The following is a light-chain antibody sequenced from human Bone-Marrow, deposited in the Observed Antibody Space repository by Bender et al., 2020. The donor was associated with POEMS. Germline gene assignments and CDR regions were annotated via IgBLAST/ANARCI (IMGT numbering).Light chain of an antibody. CDR1: SSNIGSNF. CDR3: QSYDNSLGGWV. CDR2: RNN. Sequence: QSVLTQPPSASGTVGQRVTISCSGSSSNIGSNFVYWYQQLPGTAPKLLIYRNNQRPSGVPDRFSGSKSGTSASLAITGLQAEDEGDYYCQSYDNSLGGWVFGGGTKLTVL. V-gene: IGLV1-47*01. J-gene: IGLJ3*02.